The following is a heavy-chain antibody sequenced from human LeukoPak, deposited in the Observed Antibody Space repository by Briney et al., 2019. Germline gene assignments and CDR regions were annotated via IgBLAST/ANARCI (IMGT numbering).Heavy chain of an antibody. CDR2: IYYSGST. D-gene: IGHD5-12*01. V-gene: IGHV4-39*07. CDR3: ARPSVASYFDL. J-gene: IGHJ2*01. Sequence: SETLSLTCTVSGGSMSSSNYYWGWIRQPPGKGLEWIGSIYYSGSTYYNPSLKSRVTISVDTSKNQFSLKLSSVTAADTAVYYCARPSVASYFDLWGRGTLVTVSS. CDR1: GGSMSSSNYY.